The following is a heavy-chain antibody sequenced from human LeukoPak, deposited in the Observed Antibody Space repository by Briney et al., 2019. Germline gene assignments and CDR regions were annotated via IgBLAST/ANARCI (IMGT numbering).Heavy chain of an antibody. CDR3: ATDARSGWSHFYYMDV. CDR2: ISDSGSSA. J-gene: IGHJ6*03. D-gene: IGHD3-10*01. V-gene: IGHV3-23*01. Sequence: TGGSLRLSCATSGFTFSNYEMTWVRQAPGKGLQWVSSISDSGSSAYYADSVKGRFTISRDNSKNTLYLQMNSLRAEDRAVYYCATDARSGWSHFYYMDVWGKGTTVSVSS. CDR1: GFTFSNYE.